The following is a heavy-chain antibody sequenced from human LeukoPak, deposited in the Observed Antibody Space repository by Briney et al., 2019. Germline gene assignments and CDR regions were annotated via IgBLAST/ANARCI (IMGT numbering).Heavy chain of an antibody. CDR1: GFTFSRYS. V-gene: IGHV3-21*01. Sequence: GGSLRLSCAASGFTFSRYSMNWLRQAPGKGLEWVSSISSSSSYIYYADSVKGRFTISRDDAKNSLYLQMNSLRAEDTAVYYCARVPYSSSWVPFDYWGQGTLVTVSS. D-gene: IGHD6-13*01. CDR3: ARVPYSSSWVPFDY. CDR2: ISSSSSYI. J-gene: IGHJ4*02.